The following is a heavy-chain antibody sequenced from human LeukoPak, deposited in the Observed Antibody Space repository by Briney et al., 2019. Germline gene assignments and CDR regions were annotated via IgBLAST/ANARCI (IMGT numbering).Heavy chain of an antibody. D-gene: IGHD3-16*01. Sequence: GASVKVSCKASGYTFTGYYMHWVRQAPGQGLEWMGWINPNSGGTNYAQKFQGRVTMTRDTSISTAYMELSRLRSDDTAVYYCARGPPTRPGYYDYVWAYYYMDVWGKGTTVTISS. CDR3: ARGPPTRPGYYDYVWAYYYMDV. J-gene: IGHJ6*03. V-gene: IGHV1-2*02. CDR1: GYTFTGYY. CDR2: INPNSGGT.